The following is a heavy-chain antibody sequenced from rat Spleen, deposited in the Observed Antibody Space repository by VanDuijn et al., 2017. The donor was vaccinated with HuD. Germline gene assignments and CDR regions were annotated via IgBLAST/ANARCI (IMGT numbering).Heavy chain of an antibody. CDR1: GFSLTTNS. D-gene: IGHD1-9*01. V-gene: IGHV2-1*01. CDR2: IWGDGST. CDR3: ATQGTTGIPFDY. Sequence: QVQLKESGPGLVQPSQTLSLTCTVSGFSLTTNSVHWVRQPPGKGLERMGGIWGDGSTDYNLGLKSRLIISRDTSKSQVFLKMNSLQTEDTATYYCATQGTTGIPFDYWGQGVMVTVSS. J-gene: IGHJ2*01.